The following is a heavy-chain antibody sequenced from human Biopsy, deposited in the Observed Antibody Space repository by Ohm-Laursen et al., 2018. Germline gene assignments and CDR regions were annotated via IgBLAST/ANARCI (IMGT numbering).Heavy chain of an antibody. D-gene: IGHD3-22*01. V-gene: IGHV1-69*06. Sequence: SSVKVSCKASGGTFSSDIFAWVRQAPGQRPEWMGDVMPFFGTAQYAPKLQGRVSMTADKTTYTAYMELTSLTSEDTAVYYCARHYYDTSGYNWFDPWGQGTLVTVSS. CDR1: GGTFSSDI. CDR3: ARHYYDTSGYNWFDP. CDR2: VMPFFGTA. J-gene: IGHJ5*02.